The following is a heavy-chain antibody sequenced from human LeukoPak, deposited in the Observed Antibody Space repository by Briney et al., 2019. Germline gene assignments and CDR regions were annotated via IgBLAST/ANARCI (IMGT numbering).Heavy chain of an antibody. CDR1: GGSISSYY. CDR3: AREDRYDPYFDP. CDR2: IYYSGSS. D-gene: IGHD3-3*01. J-gene: IGHJ5*02. V-gene: IGHV4-59*01. Sequence: SETLSLTCTVSGGSISSYYWSWIRQPPGKGLEWIGYIYYSGSSNYTPSLKSRVTISVDTSKNQFSLKLSSVTAADTAVYYCAREDRYDPYFDPWGQGTLVTVPS.